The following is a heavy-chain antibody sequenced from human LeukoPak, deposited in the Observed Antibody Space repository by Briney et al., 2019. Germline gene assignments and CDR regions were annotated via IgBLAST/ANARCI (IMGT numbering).Heavy chain of an antibody. Sequence: PGGSLRLSCTGSGFTFSGAWMTWVRQAPEKGLEWVDNIREDGTEKNYVDSVKGRFTISRDNAKNSLFLQMSNLRDDDTAIYYCARHVGISFWGQGTLVTVSS. D-gene: IGHD7-27*01. CDR3: ARHVGISF. J-gene: IGHJ4*02. CDR1: GFTFSGAW. CDR2: IREDGTEK. V-gene: IGHV3-7*01.